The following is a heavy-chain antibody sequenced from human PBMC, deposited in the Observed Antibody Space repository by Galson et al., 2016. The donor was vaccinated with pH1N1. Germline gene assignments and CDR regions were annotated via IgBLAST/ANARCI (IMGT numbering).Heavy chain of an antibody. CDR2: ITGGGRT. Sequence: SLRLSCAASKFTFSQYWMSWVRQTPGRGLEWLSHITGGGRTYAADSVKGRFTISRDNSKNTVYLEMNSLRAEDTAVYFCAKDVAVAGTNYFDHWGQGTLVTISS. CDR3: AKDVAVAGTNYFDH. V-gene: IGHV3-23*01. CDR1: KFTFSQYW. J-gene: IGHJ4*02. D-gene: IGHD6-19*01.